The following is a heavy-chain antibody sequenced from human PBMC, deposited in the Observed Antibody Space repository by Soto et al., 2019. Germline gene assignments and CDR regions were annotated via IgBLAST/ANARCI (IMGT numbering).Heavy chain of an antibody. D-gene: IGHD2-2*01. CDR2: INHSGST. J-gene: IGHJ6*03. CDR1: GGSFSDSY. V-gene: IGHV4-34*01. CDR3: ATGYCSSTSCYYYYYMDV. Sequence: SETLSLTCGVSGGSFSDSYWTWIRQPPGKGLEWIGEINHSGSTNYNPSLKSRVTISVDTSKNQFSLKLSSVTAADTAVYYCATGYCSSTSCYYYYYMDVWGKGTTVTVSS.